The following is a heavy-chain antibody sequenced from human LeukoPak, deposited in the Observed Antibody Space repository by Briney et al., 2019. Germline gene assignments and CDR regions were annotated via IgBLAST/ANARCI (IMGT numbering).Heavy chain of an antibody. D-gene: IGHD5-12*01. J-gene: IGHJ4*02. CDR2: IYYSGST. V-gene: IGHV4-59*02. Sequence: SETLSLTCTVSGGSVTTYYWSWIRQPPGKALEWIGYIYYSGSTNYNPSLKSRVTISIDTSKNQFTLKLSSVTAADKAVYYCAIVPPLPRPYTGYDYYFDYWGQGTLVIVSS. CDR1: GGSVTTYY. CDR3: AIVPPLPRPYTGYDYYFDY.